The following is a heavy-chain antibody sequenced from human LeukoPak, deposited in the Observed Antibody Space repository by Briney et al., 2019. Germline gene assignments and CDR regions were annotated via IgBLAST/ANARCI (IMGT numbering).Heavy chain of an antibody. J-gene: IGHJ4*02. Sequence: ASETLSLTCTVSGGSLSSGGYYWSWIRQHPGKGLEWIGYIYYSGSTNYNPSLKSRVTISVDTSKNQFSLKLSSVTAADTAVYYCASGPGVEYPFDYWGQGTLVTVSS. CDR1: GGSLSSGGYY. D-gene: IGHD2-2*01. V-gene: IGHV4-61*08. CDR2: IYYSGST. CDR3: ASGPGVEYPFDY.